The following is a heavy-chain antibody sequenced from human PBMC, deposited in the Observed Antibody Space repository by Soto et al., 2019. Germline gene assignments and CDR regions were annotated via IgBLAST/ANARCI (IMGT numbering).Heavy chain of an antibody. Sequence: EVHLVESGGGLVLPGGSLRLSCAGSGFTFSDPYFAWVRQAPGKGLEWVGSIRGRVNRYSTDYAASGRGRFTISRDDSTISLYLQLHILNTEATAVYDCTSGDQVYWGQGALVTVSS. V-gene: IGHV3-72*01. CDR2: IRGRVNRYST. J-gene: IGHJ4*02. CDR3: TSGDQVY. CDR1: GFTFSDPY.